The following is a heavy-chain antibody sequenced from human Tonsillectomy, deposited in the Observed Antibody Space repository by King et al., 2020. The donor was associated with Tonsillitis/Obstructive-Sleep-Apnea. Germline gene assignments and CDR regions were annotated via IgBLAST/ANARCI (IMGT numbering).Heavy chain of an antibody. V-gene: IGHV4-61*01. CDR1: GGSVSSGLYY. CDR2: IYYSGST. J-gene: IGHJ5*02. Sequence: QLQESGPGLVQPSETLSLTCTVSGGSVSSGLYYWSWIRQPPGKGPEWIGYIYYSGSTHYNPSRKSRVTISLDTSKNQFSLKMSSVTAADTAVYYCAIGRFLEWLLYPNWFDPWGQGTLVTVSS. CDR3: AIGRFLEWLLYPNWFDP. D-gene: IGHD3-3*01.